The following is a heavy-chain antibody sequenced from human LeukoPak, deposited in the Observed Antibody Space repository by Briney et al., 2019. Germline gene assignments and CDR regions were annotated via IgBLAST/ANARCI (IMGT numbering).Heavy chain of an antibody. D-gene: IGHD3-3*01. CDR3: ARVRSGYYTDY. V-gene: IGHV3-48*01. J-gene: IGHJ4*02. Sequence: GGSLRLSCAASGFTFSDYSMNWVRQAPGKGLEWVSYISRSSSTIYYADSVKGRFTISRDNAKNSLYLQMNSLRAEDTAVYYCARVRSGYYTDYWGQGNLVTVSS. CDR2: ISRSSSTI. CDR1: GFTFSDYS.